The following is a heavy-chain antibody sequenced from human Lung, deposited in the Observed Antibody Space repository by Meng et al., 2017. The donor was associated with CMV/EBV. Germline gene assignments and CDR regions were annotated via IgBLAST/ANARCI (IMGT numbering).Heavy chain of an antibody. J-gene: IGHJ1*01. CDR1: GDSITNHNW. V-gene: IGHV4-4*02. D-gene: IGHD3-10*01. Sequence: QVQLREAGPALVKPSETLSLTCAVSGDSITNHNWWAWVRQPPGKGLEWIGEIPHRGSSAYNPSLKSRVSMSIDKSKNQFSLKLTSVTAGDTAVYHCLRRSGGSVWGQGTLVTVSS. CDR2: IPHRGSS. CDR3: LRRSGGSV.